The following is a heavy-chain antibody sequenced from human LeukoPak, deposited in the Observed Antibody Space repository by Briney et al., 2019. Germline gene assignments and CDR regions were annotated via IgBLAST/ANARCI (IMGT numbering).Heavy chain of an antibody. V-gene: IGHV3-23*01. CDR2: ISGSGGST. CDR3: AKLFGRDGYNYFDY. D-gene: IGHD5-24*01. Sequence: GGSLRLSCAASGFTFSSNAMSWVRQAPGKGLEWVSAISGSGGSTYYADSVKGRFTISRDNSKNTLYLQMNSLRAEDTAVYYCAKLFGRDGYNYFDYWGQGTLVTVSS. J-gene: IGHJ4*02. CDR1: GFTFSSNA.